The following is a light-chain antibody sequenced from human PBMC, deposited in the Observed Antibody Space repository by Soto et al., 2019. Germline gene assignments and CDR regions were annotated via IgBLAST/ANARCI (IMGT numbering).Light chain of an antibody. J-gene: IGKJ1*01. Sequence: DIQMTQSPSSLSASVGDRVTITCRASQGISNHLAWYQQKPGKVPKLLMYAASILQPGVPSRFSGSGSGTDFTLTISSLQPEDVATYYCQKYNSAPRTFGQGTKVEIK. V-gene: IGKV1-27*01. CDR3: QKYNSAPRT. CDR2: AAS. CDR1: QGISNH.